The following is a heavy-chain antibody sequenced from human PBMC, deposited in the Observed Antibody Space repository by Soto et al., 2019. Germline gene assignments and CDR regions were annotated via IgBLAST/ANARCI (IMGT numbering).Heavy chain of an antibody. V-gene: IGHV4-31*03. D-gene: IGHD3-3*01. CDR2: IYYSGST. CDR3: ARDAHDFWSGYHTFDP. Sequence: QVQLQESGPGLVKPSQTLSLTCTVSGGSISSGGYYWSWIRQHPGKGLEWIGYIYYSGSTYYNPSLKSRVTISVDTSKNQFSLKLSSVTAADTAVYYCARDAHDFWSGYHTFDPWGQGTLVTVSS. CDR1: GGSISSGGYY. J-gene: IGHJ5*02.